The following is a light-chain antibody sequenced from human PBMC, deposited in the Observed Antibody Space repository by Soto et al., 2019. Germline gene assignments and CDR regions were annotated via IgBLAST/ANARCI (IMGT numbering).Light chain of an antibody. J-gene: IGKJ1*01. CDR2: GAS. CDR3: QQYHDSPRT. V-gene: IGKV3-20*01. CDR1: QSITSRL. Sequence: EIVLTQSPGTLSLSPGERATLSCRASQSITSRLLAWYQQKPGQAPRLLIYGASSRATGIPDRFSGGGSGTDFTLTISRLDPEDFAMYYWQQYHDSPRTFGQGTKVE.